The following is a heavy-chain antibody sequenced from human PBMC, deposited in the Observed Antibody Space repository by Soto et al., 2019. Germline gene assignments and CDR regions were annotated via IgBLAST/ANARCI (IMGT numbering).Heavy chain of an antibody. Sequence: GGSLRLSCAASGFTFSSYAMSWVRQAPGKGLEWVSAISGSDGSTYYADSVKGRFTISRDNSKNTLYLQMNSLRAEDTAVYYCAKSSDSSGFRYNWFDPWGQGTLVTVSS. CDR1: GFTFSSYA. D-gene: IGHD6-19*01. CDR3: AKSSDSSGFRYNWFDP. CDR2: ISGSDGST. J-gene: IGHJ5*02. V-gene: IGHV3-23*01.